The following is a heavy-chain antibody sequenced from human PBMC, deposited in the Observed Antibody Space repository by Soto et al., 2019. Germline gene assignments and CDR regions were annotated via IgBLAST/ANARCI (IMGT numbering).Heavy chain of an antibody. Sequence: GESLKISCKGSGYSLTSYWIGWVRQMPGKGLEWMGIIYPGDSDTRYSPSFQGQVTISADKSISTAYLQWSSLKASDTAMYYCARHGGRTIFGVVSPDDAFDIWGQGTMVTVSS. J-gene: IGHJ3*02. CDR2: IYPGDSDT. CDR3: ARHGGRTIFGVVSPDDAFDI. V-gene: IGHV5-51*01. D-gene: IGHD3-3*01. CDR1: GYSLTSYW.